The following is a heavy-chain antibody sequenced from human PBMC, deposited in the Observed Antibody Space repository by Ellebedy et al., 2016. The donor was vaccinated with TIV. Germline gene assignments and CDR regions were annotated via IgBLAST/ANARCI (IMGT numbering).Heavy chain of an antibody. CDR3: AKDLWFGEFLDFSFDAFDI. CDR1: GFTFSSYA. J-gene: IGHJ3*02. V-gene: IGHV3-23*01. Sequence: GESLKISCAASGFTFSSYAMSWVRQAPGKRLEWVSAISGSGGSTYYADSVKGRFTISRDNSKNTLYLQMNSLRAEDTAVYYCAKDLWFGEFLDFSFDAFDIWGQGTMVTISS. CDR2: ISGSGGST. D-gene: IGHD3-10*01.